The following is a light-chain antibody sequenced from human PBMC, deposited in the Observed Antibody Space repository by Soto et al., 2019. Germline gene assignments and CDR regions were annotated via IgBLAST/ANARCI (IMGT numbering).Light chain of an antibody. Sequence: EIVMTQSPATLSVSPGERATLSCRASQSVDSYLAWYQQKPGQPPRLLIYGASTRATDIPDIFSGSGSGTEFTLTISGLQSEDFAVYYCQQYNDWPLTFGGGTKVEIK. V-gene: IGKV3D-15*01. J-gene: IGKJ4*01. CDR3: QQYNDWPLT. CDR1: QSVDSY. CDR2: GAS.